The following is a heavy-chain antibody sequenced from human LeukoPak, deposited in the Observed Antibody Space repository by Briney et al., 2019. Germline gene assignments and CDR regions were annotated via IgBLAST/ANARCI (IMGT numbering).Heavy chain of an antibody. CDR3: AVEGYCSGGACYTNWFDP. Sequence: GGSLRLSCAASGFTFSSYAMNWVRQDPGKGLDWVSYISSSGTTMYYADSVKGRFTISRDNAKNSLYLQMNSLRDEDTAVYYCAVEGYCSGGACYTNWFDPWGQGTLVTVSS. CDR1: GFTFSSYA. J-gene: IGHJ5*02. CDR2: ISSSGTTM. D-gene: IGHD2-15*01. V-gene: IGHV3-48*02.